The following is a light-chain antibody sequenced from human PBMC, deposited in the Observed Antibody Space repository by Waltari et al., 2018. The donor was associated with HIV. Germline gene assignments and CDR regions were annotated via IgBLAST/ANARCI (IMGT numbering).Light chain of an antibody. CDR2: ANT. CDR1: ASNIGADYR. J-gene: IGLJ2*01. V-gene: IGLV1-40*01. Sequence: VLTQPPSVSGAPGQRVNISCAGSASNIGADYRVHWYRLFPGSAPRHPIFANTVRPSGVPDRFAGYRSGTSASLAISGLQTEDEADYFCQSYDKFLGAWIFGGGTRVTVL. CDR3: QSYDKFLGAWI.